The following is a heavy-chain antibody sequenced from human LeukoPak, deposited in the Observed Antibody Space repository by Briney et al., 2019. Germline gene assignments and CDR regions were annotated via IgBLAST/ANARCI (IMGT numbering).Heavy chain of an antibody. CDR1: GTTVSSNY. CDR2: IYRGGST. Sequence: GGSLRLSCAASGTTVSSNYMSWVRQAPGKGLEWVSVIYRGGSTYYADSVKGRFTISRDNSKNTLYLQMNSLRAEDTAVYYCARDTPHSSSWYVNYWGQGTLVTVSS. J-gene: IGHJ4*02. CDR3: ARDTPHSSSWYVNY. V-gene: IGHV3-66*01. D-gene: IGHD6-13*01.